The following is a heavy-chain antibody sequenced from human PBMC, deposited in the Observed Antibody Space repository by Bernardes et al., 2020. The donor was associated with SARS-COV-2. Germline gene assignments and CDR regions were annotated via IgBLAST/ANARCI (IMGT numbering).Heavy chain of an antibody. D-gene: IGHD2-2*02. V-gene: IGHV3-23*01. J-gene: IGHJ6*02. CDR2: ISGSGGET. CDR3: AKERVSIPLYEMDV. CDR1: GIPFHNHP. Sequence: GGVPRRSRAAFGIPFHNHPQSWVPQAPREGGEGVLRISGSGGETKHPDSVKGRVSVSRDNSRKILYLQMSSLRVEDTAVYYCAKERVSIPLYEMDVWGQGTTVIVS.